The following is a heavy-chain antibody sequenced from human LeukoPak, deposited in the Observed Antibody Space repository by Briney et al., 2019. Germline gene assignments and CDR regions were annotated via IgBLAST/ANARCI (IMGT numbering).Heavy chain of an antibody. D-gene: IGHD6-13*01. J-gene: IGHJ4*02. CDR3: ARAAGSRFDFDY. V-gene: IGHV5-51*01. CDR1: GYSFTNYW. CDR2: IYPGDSDT. Sequence: GESLKISCKGSGYSFTNYWIAWVRQMPGKGLEWMGIIYPGDSDTRYSPSFQGQVTISADRSITTAYVQWRSLKASDTAIYYCARAAGSRFDFDYWGQGTLVTVSS.